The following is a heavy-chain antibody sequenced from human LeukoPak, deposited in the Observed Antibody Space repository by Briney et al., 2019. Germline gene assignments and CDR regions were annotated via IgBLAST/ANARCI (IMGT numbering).Heavy chain of an antibody. CDR1: GYTFSNYD. J-gene: IGHJ6*02. D-gene: IGHD2-2*01. V-gene: IGHV1-8*01. Sequence: ASVKVSCKASGYTFSNYDINWVRQATGQGLEWMGWMNPNSANTGYAQKFQGRVTMTRNTSINTAYMELSSLTSEDTAVYYCARGGTRYRTSTSCSDYHYYGMDVWGPGTTVTVSS. CDR3: ARGGTRYRTSTSCSDYHYYGMDV. CDR2: MNPNSANT.